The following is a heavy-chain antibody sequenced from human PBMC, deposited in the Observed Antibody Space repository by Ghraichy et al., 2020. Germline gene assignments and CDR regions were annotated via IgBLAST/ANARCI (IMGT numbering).Heavy chain of an antibody. CDR1: GLTVSSNY. CDR2: IYSDGTK. Sequence: GGSLRLSCAASGLTVSSNYMTWVRQGPGKGLEWVSVIYSDGTKYYADSVKGRFTISRDNSKNTLYLQMNDLRAEDTAVYFCTRIRLQRDGWVPFDYWGQGTLVTVSS. J-gene: IGHJ4*02. V-gene: IGHV3-53*01. CDR3: TRIRLQRDGWVPFDY. D-gene: IGHD5-24*01.